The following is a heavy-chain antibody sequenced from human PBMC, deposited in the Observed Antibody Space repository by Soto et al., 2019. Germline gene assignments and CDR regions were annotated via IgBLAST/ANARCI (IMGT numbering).Heavy chain of an antibody. CDR3: ARENVLLWFGESRGDAFDI. D-gene: IGHD3-10*01. Sequence: ESGGGLVQPGGSLRLSCAASGFTFSSYSMNWVRQAPGKGLEWVSYISSSSSTIYYADSVKGRFTISRDNAKNSLYLQMNSLRAEDTAVYYCARENVLLWFGESRGDAFDIWGQGTMVTVSS. J-gene: IGHJ3*02. V-gene: IGHV3-48*01. CDR2: ISSSSSTI. CDR1: GFTFSSYS.